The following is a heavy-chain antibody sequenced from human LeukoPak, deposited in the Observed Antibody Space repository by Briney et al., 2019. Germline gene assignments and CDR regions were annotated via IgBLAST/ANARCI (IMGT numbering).Heavy chain of an antibody. V-gene: IGHV3-64*01. CDR1: GFMFSNYD. CDR2: ISTNGGST. Sequence: GGSLRLSCAVSGFMFSNYDMHWVRQAPGKGLEYVWHISTNGGSTYYAISVKGRFTISRDNSKNTLYLQMGSLRDEDMAVYYCARGRGYIYGYDYWGQGTLVTVSS. J-gene: IGHJ4*02. D-gene: IGHD5-18*01. CDR3: ARGRGYIYGYDY.